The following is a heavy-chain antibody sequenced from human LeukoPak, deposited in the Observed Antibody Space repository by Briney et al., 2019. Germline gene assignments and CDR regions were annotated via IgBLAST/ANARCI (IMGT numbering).Heavy chain of an antibody. CDR2: IDPSDSYT. D-gene: IGHD2-2*01. V-gene: IGHV5-10-1*01. Sequence: VESLRISCKGSGYSFTSYWINWVRQMPGKGLEWMGRIDPSDSYTNYSPSFQGHVTISADKSISTAYLQWSSLKASDTAMYYCAVGRYQLLSYWGQGTLVTVSS. J-gene: IGHJ4*02. CDR1: GYSFTSYW. CDR3: AVGRYQLLSY.